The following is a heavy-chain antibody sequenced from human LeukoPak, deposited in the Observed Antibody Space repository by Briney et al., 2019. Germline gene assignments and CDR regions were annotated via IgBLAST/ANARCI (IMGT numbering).Heavy chain of an antibody. J-gene: IGHJ4*02. V-gene: IGHV4-59*01. D-gene: IGHD3-3*01. Sequence: SETLSLTCLVSGEPISSYYWSWIRQAPGRGPEYIGNVYYNGNTNYNPSLKSRVTISVDASKNQFSLKVDSVTTADTAVYYCARGDYDFWSGNWRFDTWGQGTLVTVSS. CDR3: ARGDYDFWSGNWRFDT. CDR2: VYYNGNT. CDR1: GEPISSYY.